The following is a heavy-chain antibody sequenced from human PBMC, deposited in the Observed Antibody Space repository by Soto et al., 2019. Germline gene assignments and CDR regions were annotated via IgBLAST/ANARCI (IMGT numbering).Heavy chain of an antibody. Sequence: SETLSLTCTVSGGSISRGGYYWSWIRQRPGKGLEWIGHIYYSGSTYYNPSLKSRIAISVEKSQKQFSLKLNSVTAADTAVYYCARIHYYDSSGYYSTVDSWGPGTLVTVSS. D-gene: IGHD3-22*01. CDR2: IYYSGST. CDR1: GGSISRGGYY. V-gene: IGHV4-31*03. CDR3: ARIHYYDSSGYYSTVDS. J-gene: IGHJ4*02.